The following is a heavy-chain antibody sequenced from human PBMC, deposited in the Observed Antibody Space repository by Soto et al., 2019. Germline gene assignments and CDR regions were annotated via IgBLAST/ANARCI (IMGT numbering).Heavy chain of an antibody. CDR1: GFTFSSYG. CDR2: IWYDGSNK. Sequence: PGGSLRLSXAASGFTFSSYGMHWVRQAPGKGLEWVAVIWYDGSNKYYADSVKGRFTISRDNSKNTLYLQMNSLRAEDTAVYYCASPQLVNPYYYYGMDVWGQGTTVTVSS. J-gene: IGHJ6*02. CDR3: ASPQLVNPYYYYGMDV. D-gene: IGHD5-18*01. V-gene: IGHV3-33*01.